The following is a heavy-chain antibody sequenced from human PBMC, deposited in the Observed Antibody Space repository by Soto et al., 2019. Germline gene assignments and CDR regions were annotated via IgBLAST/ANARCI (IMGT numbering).Heavy chain of an antibody. CDR2: MNPNSGNT. Sequence: ASVKVSCKASGYTFTSYDINWVRQATGQGLEWMGWMNPNSGNTGYAQKFQGRVTMTRNTSISTAYMELSSLRSEDTAVYYCASSGREGSGGLYYYYGMDVWGQGTTVTVSS. D-gene: IGHD6-19*01. V-gene: IGHV1-8*01. CDR1: GYTFTSYD. CDR3: ASSGREGSGGLYYYYGMDV. J-gene: IGHJ6*02.